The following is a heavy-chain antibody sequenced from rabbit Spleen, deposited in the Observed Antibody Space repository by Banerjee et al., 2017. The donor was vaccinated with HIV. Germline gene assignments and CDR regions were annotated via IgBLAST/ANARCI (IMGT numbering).Heavy chain of an antibody. J-gene: IGHJ4*01. D-gene: IGHD1-1*01. Sequence: QEQLEESGGDLVKPGASLTLTCTASGFSFSSSYYMCWVRQAPGKGLEWIACIDTGSSGFTYFASWAKGRFTISKTSSTTVTLQMTSLTAADTATYFCARDLVAVIGWNFNLWGPGTLVTVS. CDR2: IDTGSSGFT. V-gene: IGHV1S45*01. CDR1: GFSFSSSYY. CDR3: ARDLVAVIGWNFNL.